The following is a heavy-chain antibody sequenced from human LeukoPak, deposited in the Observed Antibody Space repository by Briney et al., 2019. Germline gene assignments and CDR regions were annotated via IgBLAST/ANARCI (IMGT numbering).Heavy chain of an antibody. V-gene: IGHV3-9*01. J-gene: IGHJ3*02. CDR2: ISWNSGSI. CDR1: GFTFDDYA. Sequence: PGGSLRLSCAASGFTFDDYAMHWVRQAPRKGLERVSGISWNSGSIGYADSVKGRFTTSRDNAKNSLYLQMNSLRAEDTALYYCAKDIVGCSSTSCPYIIGAFDIWGQGTMVTVSS. CDR3: AKDIVGCSSTSCPYIIGAFDI. D-gene: IGHD2-2*01.